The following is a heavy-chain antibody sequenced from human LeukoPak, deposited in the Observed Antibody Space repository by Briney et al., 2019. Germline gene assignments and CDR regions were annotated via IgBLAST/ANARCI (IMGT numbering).Heavy chain of an antibody. J-gene: IGHJ4*02. V-gene: IGHV3-66*01. CDR3: ARKSSGYYAVFDY. CDR1: GFTVSSNY. CDR2: IYSGGST. D-gene: IGHD3-22*01. Sequence: GGSLRLSCAASGFTVSSNYMSWVRQAPGKGLEWVSVIYSGGSTYYADSVKGRFTISRDNSKNTLYLQMNSLRAEGTAVYYCARKSSGYYAVFDYWGQGTLVTVSS.